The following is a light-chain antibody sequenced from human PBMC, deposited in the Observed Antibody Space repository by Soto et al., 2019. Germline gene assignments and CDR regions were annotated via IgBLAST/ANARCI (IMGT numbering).Light chain of an antibody. CDR2: WAS. CDR1: QSVLYTSYNKKL. V-gene: IGKV4-1*01. CDR3: QQYSDRPPLFT. Sequence: DIVMTQSPASLAVSLGERATIHCKSSQSVLYTSYNKKLLAWYQQKPGQPPTLLIYWASTRESGVPDRFSGSGSGTDFTLTISSLQAEDVACYFWQQYSDRPPLFTFGPGTKVNI. J-gene: IGKJ3*01.